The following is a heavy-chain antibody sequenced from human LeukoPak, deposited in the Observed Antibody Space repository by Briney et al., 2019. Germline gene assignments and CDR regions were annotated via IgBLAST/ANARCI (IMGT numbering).Heavy chain of an antibody. CDR2: VSGSDDST. Sequence: GGSLRLSCAASGFTFSTYGMSWVRQAPGKGLEWVSAVSGSDDSTYYADSVKGRFTISRDNSKNTMYLKMNRLSAEDTAVYYCAKGPVSGYSTSWFDYWGQGTLVTVSS. V-gene: IGHV3-23*01. D-gene: IGHD6-13*01. J-gene: IGHJ4*02. CDR3: AKGPVSGYSTSWFDY. CDR1: GFTFSTYG.